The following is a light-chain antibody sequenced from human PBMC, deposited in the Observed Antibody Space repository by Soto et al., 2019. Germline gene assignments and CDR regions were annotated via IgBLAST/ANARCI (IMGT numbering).Light chain of an antibody. V-gene: IGKV3-20*01. CDR3: QHYDSSPT. CDR1: QSVRSY. J-gene: IGKJ4*01. CDR2: DAY. Sequence: EILLTQSPGTLSLSPGERATLSCRASQSVRSYLAWYQQKPGQAPRLLIYDAYNRATGIPPRLSGSGSGTDFTLTIRRLEPEDFAVYSCQHYDSSPTFGGGTKVDIK.